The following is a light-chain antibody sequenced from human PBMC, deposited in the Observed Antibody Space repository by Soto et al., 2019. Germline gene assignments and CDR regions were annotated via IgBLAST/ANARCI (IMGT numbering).Light chain of an antibody. CDR3: QQYIKWPIT. CDR2: DAS. Sequence: IVMTQSPDTLSVSPGERGTLSCRASQSVSSNLAWYQQKPGQAPRLLISDASTRATGIPARFSGSGSGTEFTLTVSSLQSEEFAVYYCQQYIKWPITFGQGTRLEIK. V-gene: IGKV3-15*01. J-gene: IGKJ5*01. CDR1: QSVSSN.